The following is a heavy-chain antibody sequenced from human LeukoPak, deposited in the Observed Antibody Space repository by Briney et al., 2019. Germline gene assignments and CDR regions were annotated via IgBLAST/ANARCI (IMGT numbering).Heavy chain of an antibody. V-gene: IGHV3-30-3*01. CDR1: GFTFSSYA. CDR3: AKGNDIGGYYYPHFDY. CDR2: ISSDGNNK. Sequence: GRSLRLSCAASGFTFSSYAMHWVRQAPGKGLEWVAVISSDGNNKNYVDSVKGRFTFSRDNSKNTLYLQMNSLRAEDTAVYYCAKGNDIGGYYYPHFDYWGQGTLVTVSS. J-gene: IGHJ4*02. D-gene: IGHD3-22*01.